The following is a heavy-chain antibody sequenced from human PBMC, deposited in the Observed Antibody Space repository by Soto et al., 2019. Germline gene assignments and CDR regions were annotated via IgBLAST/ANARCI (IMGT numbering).Heavy chain of an antibody. J-gene: IGHJ6*03. CDR1: GFTFSSYG. CDR2: IWYDGSNK. D-gene: IGHD3-9*01. CDR3: ARELRYFDWLSPNYYMDV. Sequence: QVQLVESGGGVVQPGRSLRLSCAASGFTFSSYGMHWVRQAPGKGLEWVAVIWYDGSNKYYADSLKGRFTISRDNSKNTLYLQMNSLRAEDTAVYYCARELRYFDWLSPNYYMDVWGKGTTVTVSS. V-gene: IGHV3-33*01.